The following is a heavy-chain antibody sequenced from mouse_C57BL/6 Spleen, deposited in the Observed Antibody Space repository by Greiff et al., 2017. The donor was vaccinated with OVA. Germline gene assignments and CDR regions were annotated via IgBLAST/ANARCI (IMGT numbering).Heavy chain of an antibody. J-gene: IGHJ2*01. CDR3: ARSDYYGSSSHFDY. CDR1: GYAFSSYW. CDR2: IYPGDGDT. D-gene: IGHD1-1*01. Sequence: QVQLQQSGAELVKPGASVKISCKASGYAFSSYWMNWVKQRPGKGLEWIGQIYPGDGDTNYNGKFKGKATLTADKSSSTAYMQLSSLTSEDSAVYVCARSDYYGSSSHFDYWGKGTTLTVSS. V-gene: IGHV1-80*01.